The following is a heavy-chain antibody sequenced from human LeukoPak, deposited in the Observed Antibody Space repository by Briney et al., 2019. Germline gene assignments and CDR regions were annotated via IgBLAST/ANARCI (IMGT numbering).Heavy chain of an antibody. CDR3: ARVIGSYGDSAY. V-gene: IGHV3-48*04. J-gene: IGHJ4*02. D-gene: IGHD1-26*01. CDR1: GFTFNDYG. CDR2: ISSSSSAI. Sequence: PGGSLRLSSAASGFTFNDYGMSWVRQAPGKGLEWVSYISSSSSAIYYADSVKGRFTISRDNPKNSLYLQMNSLRAEDTAVYYCARVIGSYGDSAYWGQGTLVTVSS.